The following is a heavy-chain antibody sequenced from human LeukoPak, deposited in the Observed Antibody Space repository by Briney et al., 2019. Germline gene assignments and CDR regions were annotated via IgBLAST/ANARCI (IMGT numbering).Heavy chain of an antibody. J-gene: IGHJ4*02. CDR1: GYTYSSSD. CDR3: ARGRPGLAAAGTYNF. Sequence: ASVKVSCKASGYTYSSSDINWLRQATGHEPEWMGWLNPNSGKTGYEQKFQGRVTLTHDTATRTAYMELSNLKFEDTAVYYCARGRPGLAAAGTYNFWCQGTLITVSS. V-gene: IGHV1-8*01. D-gene: IGHD6-13*01. CDR2: LNPNSGKT.